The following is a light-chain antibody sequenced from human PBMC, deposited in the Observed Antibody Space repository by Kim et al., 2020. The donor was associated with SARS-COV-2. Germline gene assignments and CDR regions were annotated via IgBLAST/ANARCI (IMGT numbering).Light chain of an antibody. CDR1: SLRRSY. J-gene: IGLJ2*01. V-gene: IGLV3-19*01. CDR2: GNN. CDR3: NSRDSSGKHVV. Sequence: SSELPQDPTVSVALGQTVRVTCQGDSLRRSYASWYQQKPGQAPILVIYGNNKRPSGIPDRFSGSSSGNTASLTITGAQAEDEADYYCNSRDSSGKHVVFGGGTQLTVL.